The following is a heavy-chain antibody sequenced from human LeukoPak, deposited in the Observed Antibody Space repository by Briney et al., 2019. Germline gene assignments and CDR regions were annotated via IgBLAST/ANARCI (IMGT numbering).Heavy chain of an antibody. Sequence: MSSETLSLTCKVSGGSIGSSGFYWGWFRQPPGKGLDWIGSVYYPGTTHYNPSLESRVTISVDTSKWQVFLTLRSVTATDTAVYYCGRHVSSGWDYFNGLDVWGQGTAVNVFS. D-gene: IGHD6-19*01. CDR1: GGSIGSSGFY. CDR3: GRHVSSGWDYFNGLDV. J-gene: IGHJ6*02. V-gene: IGHV4-39*01. CDR2: VYYPGTT.